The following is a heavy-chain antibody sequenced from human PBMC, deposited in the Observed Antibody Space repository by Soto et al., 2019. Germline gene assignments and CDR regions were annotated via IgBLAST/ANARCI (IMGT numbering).Heavy chain of an antibody. CDR3: ARDWYYYDSSGYYYVADFDY. D-gene: IGHD3-22*01. Sequence: GASVKVSCKASGYTFTSYGISWVRQAPGQGLEWMGWISAYNGNTNYAQKLQGRVTMTTDTSTSTAYMELRSLRSDDTAVYYCARDWYYYDSSGYYYVADFDYWGQGTLVTVS. CDR1: GYTFTSYG. V-gene: IGHV1-18*04. J-gene: IGHJ4*02. CDR2: ISAYNGNT.